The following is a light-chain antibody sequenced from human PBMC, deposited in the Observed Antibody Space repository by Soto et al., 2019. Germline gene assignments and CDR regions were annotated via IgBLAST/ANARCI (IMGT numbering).Light chain of an antibody. J-gene: IGKJ1*01. Sequence: DIQMTQSPSTLSASVGDRVTITCRASQSISYWLAWYQQKPGKAPNLLIYKASSLESGVPSRFSGSGSGTEFTLTISSLQPDDFATYYCQQYNNYWTFGQWNKVEIK. CDR3: QQYNNYWT. CDR1: QSISYW. CDR2: KAS. V-gene: IGKV1-5*03.